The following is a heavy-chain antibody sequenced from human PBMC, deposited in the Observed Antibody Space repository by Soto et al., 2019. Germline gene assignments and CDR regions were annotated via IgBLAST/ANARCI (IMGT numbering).Heavy chain of an antibody. V-gene: IGHV1-3*01. CDR1: GYTFTSYA. D-gene: IGHD6-13*01. Sequence: QVQLVQSGAEVKKPGASVKVSCKASGYTFTSYAMHWVRQAPGQRLEWMGWINAGNGNTKYSQKFQGRVTITRDTSASTAYMELGSLRSEDTAVYYCARVPPQQLVRHNWFDPWGQGTLVTVSS. CDR3: ARVPPQQLVRHNWFDP. J-gene: IGHJ5*02. CDR2: INAGNGNT.